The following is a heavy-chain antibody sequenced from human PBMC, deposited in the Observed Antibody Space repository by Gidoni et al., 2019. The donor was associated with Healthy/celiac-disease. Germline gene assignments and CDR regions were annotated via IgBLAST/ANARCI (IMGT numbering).Heavy chain of an antibody. CDR1: GGSISSGGYY. CDR3: ARVGDDYGEYFFDY. V-gene: IGHV4-31*03. J-gene: IGHJ4*02. CDR2: IYYSGST. Sequence: QVQLQESGPGLVKPSQTLSLPCTFSGGSISSGGYYWSWIRQHPGKGLEWIGYIYYSGSTYYNPSLKSRVTISVDTSKNQFSLKLSSVTAADTAVYYCARVGDDYGEYFFDYWGQGTLVTVSS. D-gene: IGHD4-17*01.